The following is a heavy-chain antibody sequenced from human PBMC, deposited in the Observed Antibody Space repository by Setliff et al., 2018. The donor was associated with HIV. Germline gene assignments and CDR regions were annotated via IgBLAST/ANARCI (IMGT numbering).Heavy chain of an antibody. CDR3: ARHYDSSGPNYRYYYMDV. J-gene: IGHJ6*03. D-gene: IGHD3-22*01. CDR1: SGSFSGYY. CDR2: INHGGST. Sequence: ETLSLTCAVYSGSFSGYYWSWIRQSPGKGLEWIGEINHGGSTKYNPSFKIRLAMSVDTSKQQFSLKLNSVTAADTAVYYCARHYDSSGPNYRYYYMDVWGKGTTVTVSS. V-gene: IGHV4-34*01.